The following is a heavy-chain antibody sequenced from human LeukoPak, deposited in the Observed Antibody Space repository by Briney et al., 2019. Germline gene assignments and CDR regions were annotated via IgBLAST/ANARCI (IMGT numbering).Heavy chain of an antibody. CDR1: GYTFTGYY. J-gene: IGHJ6*03. CDR2: INPNSGGT. Sequence: ASVKVSCKASGYTFTGYYMHWVRQAPGQGLEWMGWINPNSGGTNYAQKFQGRVTMTRDTSISTAYMELSRLRSDDTAVYYCARDPLRRTMVRGDAYYMDVWGKGTTVTISS. V-gene: IGHV1-2*02. D-gene: IGHD3-10*01. CDR3: ARDPLRRTMVRGDAYYMDV.